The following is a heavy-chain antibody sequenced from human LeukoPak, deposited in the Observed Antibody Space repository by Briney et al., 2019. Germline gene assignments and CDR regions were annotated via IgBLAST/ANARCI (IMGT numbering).Heavy chain of an antibody. CDR2: IYFTGST. CDR1: GDSISNSNYY. D-gene: IGHD5-18*01. J-gene: IGHJ5*02. CDR3: ARGRKGCSYGFAPSWFDP. Sequence: SETLSLTCNVSGDSISNSNYYWGWIRQPPGKGLEWIGFIYFTGSTHYNPSLKSRVTISVDTSKNQFSLKLSSVTAADTAVYYCARGRKGCSYGFAPSWFDPWGQGTLVTVSS. V-gene: IGHV4-39*07.